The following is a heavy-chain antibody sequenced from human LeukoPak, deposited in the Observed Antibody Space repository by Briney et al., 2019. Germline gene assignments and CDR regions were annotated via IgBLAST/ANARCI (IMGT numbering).Heavy chain of an antibody. Sequence: PGGSLRLSCAASGFTFSSYAMHWVRQAPGKGLEYVSAISSNGGSTYYANSVKGRFTISRDNSKNTLYLQMGSLRAEDMAVYYCARDWSPVTTVVTWAFDIWGQGTMVTVSS. D-gene: IGHD4-23*01. CDR3: ARDWSPVTTVVTWAFDI. J-gene: IGHJ3*02. CDR2: ISSNGGST. CDR1: GFTFSSYA. V-gene: IGHV3-64*01.